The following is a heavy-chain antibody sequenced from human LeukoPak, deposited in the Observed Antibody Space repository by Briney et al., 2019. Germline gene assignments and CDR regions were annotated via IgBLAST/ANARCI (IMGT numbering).Heavy chain of an antibody. CDR3: VREGDYDFWSGYFSDY. J-gene: IGHJ4*02. D-gene: IGHD3-3*01. CDR2: IYTSGST. V-gene: IGHV4-61*02. Sequence: LSLTCTVSGGSISSGSYYWSWIRQPAVKGLEWIGRIYTSGSTNYNPSLKSRVTISVDTSKNQFSLKLSSVTAAETAVYYCVREGDYDFWSGYFSDYWGQGTLVTVSS. CDR1: GGSISSGSYY.